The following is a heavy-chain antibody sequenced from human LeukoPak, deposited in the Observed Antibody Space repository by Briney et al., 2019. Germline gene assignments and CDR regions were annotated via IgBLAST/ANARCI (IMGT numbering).Heavy chain of an antibody. CDR3: AKSGGYGLIDY. D-gene: IGHD1-26*01. V-gene: IGHV4-59*04. CDR1: GGSISTYY. CDR2: IYSSGST. J-gene: IGHJ4*02. Sequence: SETLSLTCTVSGGSISTYYWSWIRQPPGRGLEWIGNIYSSGSTYYNASLQSRVTISIDTSKNQFSLRLNSVTAADTAMYYCAKSGGYGLIDYWGQGTRVTVSS.